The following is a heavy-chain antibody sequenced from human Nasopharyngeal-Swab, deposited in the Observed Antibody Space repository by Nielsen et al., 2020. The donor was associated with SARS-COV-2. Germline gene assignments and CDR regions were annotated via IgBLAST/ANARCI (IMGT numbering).Heavy chain of an antibody. CDR2: IYYSGST. Sequence: SETLSLTCTVSGGSISSYYWSWIRQPPGKGLEWIGYIYYSGSTNYNPSLKSRVTISVDTPKNQFSLKLSSVTAADAAVYYCARNPFEFDAFDIWGQGTMVTVSS. CDR1: GGSISSYY. J-gene: IGHJ3*02. V-gene: IGHV4-59*01. CDR3: ARNPFEFDAFDI. D-gene: IGHD3-16*01.